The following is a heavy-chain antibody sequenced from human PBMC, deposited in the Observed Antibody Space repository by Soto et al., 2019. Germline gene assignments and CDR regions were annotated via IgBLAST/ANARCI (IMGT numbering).Heavy chain of an antibody. CDR2: ISDGGGST. CDR3: ATRQTHDYHNEEPSTLFIGVSVDPPR. V-gene: IGHV3-23*01. J-gene: IGHJ1*01. D-gene: IGHD4-17*01. Sequence: EVQLLESGGGLVQPGGSLRLSCAASGFTFDRHAMSWVRQTPGKGLEWVSGISDGGGSTDYADFVKGRFTISRDKAKNTLFLQMHSLRVEDTAIYYCATRQTHDYHNEEPSTLFIGVSVDPPRWGQGTLVTVSS. CDR1: GFTFDRHA.